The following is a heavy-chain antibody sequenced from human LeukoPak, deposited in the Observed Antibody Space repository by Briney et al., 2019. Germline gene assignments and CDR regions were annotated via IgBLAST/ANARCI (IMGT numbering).Heavy chain of an antibody. CDR3: ARDVGNYYDSSGYTFEH. CDR2: IDPNSGGR. CDR1: GYTFTGYY. V-gene: IGHV1-2*02. D-gene: IGHD3-22*01. J-gene: IGHJ4*02. Sequence: ASVKVSCKTSGYTFTGYYIHWVRQAPGQGLEWMGWIDPNSGGRNFAQNFEGRVTMTTDTSTSTAYMEMRSLRSDDTAVYYCARDVGNYYDSSGYTFEHWGQGTLVTVSS.